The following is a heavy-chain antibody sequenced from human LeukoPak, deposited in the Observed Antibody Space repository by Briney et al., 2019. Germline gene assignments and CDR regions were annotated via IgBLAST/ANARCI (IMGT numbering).Heavy chain of an antibody. D-gene: IGHD6-19*01. Sequence: ASVKVSCKASGYTFISYYIHWVRQAPGQGLEWMGLINPSGGSTSYAQKFQGRVTMTRDTSTSTVYMELSSLRSEDTAVYYCARGVKRSSGWTHYFDYWGQGALVTVSS. V-gene: IGHV1-46*01. J-gene: IGHJ4*02. CDR3: ARGVKRSSGWTHYFDY. CDR2: INPSGGST. CDR1: GYTFISYY.